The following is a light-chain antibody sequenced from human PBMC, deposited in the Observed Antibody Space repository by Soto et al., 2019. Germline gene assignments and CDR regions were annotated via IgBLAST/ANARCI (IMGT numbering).Light chain of an antibody. V-gene: IGKV1-5*01. Sequence: DIQMTQSPSTLSASVGDRVTITCRASQSVSTWLAWYQQKPGQAPKLLIYDVFTLTSGVPSRFSGSGSGTEFTLTISGLQPADFATYYCQHYNDYSSWSFGQGTKV. CDR3: QHYNDYSSWS. J-gene: IGKJ1*01. CDR2: DVF. CDR1: QSVSTW.